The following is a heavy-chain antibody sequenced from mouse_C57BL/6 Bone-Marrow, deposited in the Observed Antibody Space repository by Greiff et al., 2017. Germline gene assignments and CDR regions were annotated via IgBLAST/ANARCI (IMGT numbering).Heavy chain of an antibody. CDR1: GFTFSDYG. D-gene: IGHD1-1*01. V-gene: IGHV5-17*01. CDR3: ARRTVVAPGYFDV. CDR2: ISSGSSTI. Sequence: EVHLVESGGGLVKPGGSLKLSCAASGFTFSDYGMHWVRQAPEKGLEWVAYISSGSSTIYYADTVKGRFTISRDNAKNTLFLQMTSLRSEDTAMYYCARRTVVAPGYFDVWGTGTTVTVSS. J-gene: IGHJ1*03.